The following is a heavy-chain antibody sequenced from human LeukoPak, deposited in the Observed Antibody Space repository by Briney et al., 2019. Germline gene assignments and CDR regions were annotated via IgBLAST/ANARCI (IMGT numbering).Heavy chain of an antibody. V-gene: IGHV3-11*05. J-gene: IGHJ3*02. CDR3: ARVKRWLHQTAFDI. CDR2: ISSDRSNT. CDR1: GFTFSDYY. D-gene: IGHD5-24*01. Sequence: GGSLRLSCAASGFTFSDYYMSWIRQAPGKGLEWVSYISSDRSNTNYADSVKGRFTISRDNAKNSLYLQMNSLRAEDTAVYYCARVKRWLHQTAFDIWGQGTMVTLPS.